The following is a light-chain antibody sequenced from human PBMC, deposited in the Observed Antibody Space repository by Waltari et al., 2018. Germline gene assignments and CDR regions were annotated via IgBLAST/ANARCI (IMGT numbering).Light chain of an antibody. Sequence: QSVLTQSPSASGTPGQRVTISCSGSSSNIGRNYVYWYQQLPATAPKLLIYRNNQRPSGVPDRFSGSKSGTSASLAISGLRSEDEADYYCAAWDDSLSVVVFGGGTKLTVL. CDR1: SSNIGRNY. CDR2: RNN. J-gene: IGLJ2*01. V-gene: IGLV1-47*01. CDR3: AAWDDSLSVVV.